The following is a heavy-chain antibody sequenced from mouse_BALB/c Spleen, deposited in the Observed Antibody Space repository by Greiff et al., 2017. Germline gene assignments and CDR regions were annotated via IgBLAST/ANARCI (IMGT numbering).Heavy chain of an antibody. D-gene: IGHD1-1*01. V-gene: IGHV1-69*02. CDR2: IYPSDSYT. CDR1: GYTFTSYW. CDR3: ARSPFTTRYFDY. J-gene: IGHJ2*01. Sequence: QVQLQQPGAELVRPGASVKLSCKASGYTFTSYWINWVKQRPGQGLEWIGNIYPSDSYTNYNQKFKDKATLTADKSSSTAYMQLSSLTSEDSAVYYCARSPFTTRYFDYWGQGTTLTVSS.